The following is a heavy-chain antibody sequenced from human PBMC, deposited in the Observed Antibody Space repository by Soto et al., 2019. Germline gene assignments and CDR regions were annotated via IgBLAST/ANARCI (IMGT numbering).Heavy chain of an antibody. CDR3: ARHGYCSSTSCYGRWFDP. V-gene: IGHV4-39*01. CDR2: IYYSGST. D-gene: IGHD2-2*01. J-gene: IGHJ5*02. Sequence: SETLSLTCTVSGGSISSSSYYWGWIRQPPGKGLEWIGSIYYSGSTYYNPSLKSRVTISVDTSKNQFSLKLSSVTAADTAVYYCARHGYCSSTSCYGRWFDPWGQGTLVTVSS. CDR1: GGSISSSSYY.